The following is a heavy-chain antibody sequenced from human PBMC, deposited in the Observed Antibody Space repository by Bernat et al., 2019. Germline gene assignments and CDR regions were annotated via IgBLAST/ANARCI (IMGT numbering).Heavy chain of an antibody. CDR2: ISYDGSNK. J-gene: IGHJ4*02. D-gene: IGHD2-21*02. CDR1: GFTFSSYG. V-gene: IGHV3-30*03. Sequence: QVQLVESGGGVVQPGRSLRLSCAASGFTFSSYGMHWVRQAPGKGLEWVAVISYDGSNKYYADSVKGRFTISRDNSKNTLYLQMNSLRAEDTAVYYCARDWTGAYCGGDCYASLDYWGQGTLVTVSS. CDR3: ARDWTGAYCGGDCYASLDY.